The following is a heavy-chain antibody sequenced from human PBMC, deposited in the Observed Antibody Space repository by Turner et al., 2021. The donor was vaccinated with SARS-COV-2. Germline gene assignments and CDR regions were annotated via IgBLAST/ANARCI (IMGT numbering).Heavy chain of an antibody. V-gene: IGHV1-2*02. J-gene: IGHJ4*02. D-gene: IGHD7-27*01. Sequence: QVQLVQSGPEVKKPGASVKVSCKASGNTITGYYLHWVRQAPGQGLEWMGWINPNSGGTKYAQKFQGGVTMTRDTSINTAYMELNRLTSDDTAVYYCARASHWAYDYWGQGTLVTVSS. CDR2: INPNSGGT. CDR3: ARASHWAYDY. CDR1: GNTITGYY.